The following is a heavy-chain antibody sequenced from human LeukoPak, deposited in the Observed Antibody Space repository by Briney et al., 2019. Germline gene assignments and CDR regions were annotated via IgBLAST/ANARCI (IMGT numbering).Heavy chain of an antibody. CDR2: VDPEDGET. J-gene: IGHJ4*02. V-gene: IGHV1-69-2*01. D-gene: IGHD1-7*01. Sequence: GASVKVSCKASGYTFTGYYMHWVRQAPGQGLEWMGLVDPEDGETIYAEKFQGRVTITADTSTDTAYMELSSLRSEDTAVYYCAILRSSGTTRSGWGQGTLVTVSS. CDR3: AILRSSGTTRSG. CDR1: GYTFTGYY.